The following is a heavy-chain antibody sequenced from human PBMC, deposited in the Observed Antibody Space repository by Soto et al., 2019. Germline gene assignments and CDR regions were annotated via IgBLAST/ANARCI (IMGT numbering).Heavy chain of an antibody. V-gene: IGHV1-58*01. D-gene: IGHD6-13*01. CDR1: GFTFTSSA. CDR3: AGSSSSWYSDY. CDR2: IVVGSGNT. J-gene: IGHJ4*02. Sequence: ASVKVSCKASGFTFTSSALQWVRQARGQRLEWIGWIVVGSGNTNYAQKFQERVTITRDMSTSTAYMELSSLRSEDTAVYYCAGSSSSWYSDYWGQGTLVTVSS.